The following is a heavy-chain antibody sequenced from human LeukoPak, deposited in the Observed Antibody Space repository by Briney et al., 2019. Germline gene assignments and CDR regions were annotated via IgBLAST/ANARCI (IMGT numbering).Heavy chain of an antibody. CDR1: GFTFSGYA. CDR2: ISGSGGST. CDR3: AKGNGYIGY. J-gene: IGHJ4*02. V-gene: IGHV3-23*01. Sequence: GGSLRLSCAASGFTFSGYAMSWVRQAPGQGLEWVSAISGSGGSTYYADSVKGRFTISRDNSKNTLYLQVNSLRAEDTAVYYCAKGNGYIGYWGQGTLVTVSS.